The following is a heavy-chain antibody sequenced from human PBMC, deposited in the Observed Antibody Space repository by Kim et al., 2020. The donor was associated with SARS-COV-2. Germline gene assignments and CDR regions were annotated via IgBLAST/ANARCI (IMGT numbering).Heavy chain of an antibody. J-gene: IGHJ4*02. Sequence: ADSVKGRFTISRDNSKNTLYLQMNSLRAEDTAVYYCAKGGYTAMDDHDYWGQGTLVTVSS. CDR3: AKGGYTAMDDHDY. D-gene: IGHD5-18*01. V-gene: IGHV3-23*01.